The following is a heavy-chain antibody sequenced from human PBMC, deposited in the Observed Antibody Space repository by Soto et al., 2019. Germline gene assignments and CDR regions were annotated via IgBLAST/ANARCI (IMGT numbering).Heavy chain of an antibody. CDR1: GGSISSYY. V-gene: IGHV4-59*01. D-gene: IGHD3-3*01. Sequence: PSETLSLTCTVSGGSISSYYWSWIRQPPGKGLEWIGYIYYSGSTNYNPSLKSRVTISVDTSKNQFSLKLSSVTAADTAVYYCARDVPPYDFWRGRISGAFDIWGQGAMVTVSS. CDR3: ARDVPPYDFWRGRISGAFDI. J-gene: IGHJ3*02. CDR2: IYYSGST.